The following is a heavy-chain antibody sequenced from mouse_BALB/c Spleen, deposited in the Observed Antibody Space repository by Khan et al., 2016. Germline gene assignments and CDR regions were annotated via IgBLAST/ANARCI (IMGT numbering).Heavy chain of an antibody. Sequence: QVQLQQSGAELMKPGASVKISCKATGYTFSSYWIEWVKQRPGHGLEWIGEILPGSGSTNYNEKFRGKATFTADTSSNTAYMQLSSLPSEDSAVHNCAKSDRRGYFDYWGQGTTLTVSA. CDR2: ILPGSGST. J-gene: IGHJ2*01. V-gene: IGHV1-9*01. CDR1: GYTFSSYW. CDR3: AKSDRRGYFDY.